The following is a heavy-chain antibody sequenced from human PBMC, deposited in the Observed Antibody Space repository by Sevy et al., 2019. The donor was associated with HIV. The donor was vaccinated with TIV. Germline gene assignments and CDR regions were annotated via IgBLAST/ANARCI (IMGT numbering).Heavy chain of an antibody. CDR3: ARLSGYSSSWSYFDY. D-gene: IGHD6-13*01. Sequence: GGSLRLSCAASGFTFSSYSMNWVRQAPGKGLEWVSYISSSSSTIYYADSVKGRFTLSRDNAKNSLYLQMNSLRAEDTAVYYCARLSGYSSSWSYFDYWGQGTLGTVSS. CDR1: GFTFSSYS. V-gene: IGHV3-48*01. CDR2: ISSSSSTI. J-gene: IGHJ4*02.